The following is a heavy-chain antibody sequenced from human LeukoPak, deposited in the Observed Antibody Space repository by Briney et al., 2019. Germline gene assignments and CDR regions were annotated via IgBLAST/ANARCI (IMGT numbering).Heavy chain of an antibody. Sequence: PWGSLRLSCAASGFTFSSYTMNWVRQAPGKGLEWVSSISTSSSYIYYADSVKGRFTISRDNAKNSLYLQMNSLRAEDTAVYYCARVAVTKYYYGSGTWGYMDVWGKGTTVTVSS. CDR1: GFTFSSYT. CDR2: ISTSSSYI. V-gene: IGHV3-21*01. J-gene: IGHJ6*03. D-gene: IGHD3-10*01. CDR3: ARVAVTKYYYGSGTWGYMDV.